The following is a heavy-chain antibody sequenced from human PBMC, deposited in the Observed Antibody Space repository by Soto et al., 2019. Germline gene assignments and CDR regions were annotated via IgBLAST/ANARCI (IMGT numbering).Heavy chain of an antibody. D-gene: IGHD3-10*01. CDR2: IYHTGTT. V-gene: IGHV4-38-2*02. CDR3: ARESDSGSYYFDY. CDR1: GDSITSIYH. Sequence: SETLSLTCAVSGDSITSIYHWAWIRQSPGRGLEWVASIYHTGTTYYNPSLKSRVTISVDTSKNHFSLNLRSVTAADSAVYYCARESDSGSYYFDYWGRGTLVTVS. J-gene: IGHJ4*02.